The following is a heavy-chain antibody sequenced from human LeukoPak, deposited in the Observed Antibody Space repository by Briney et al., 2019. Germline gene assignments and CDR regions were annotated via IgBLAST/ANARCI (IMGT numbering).Heavy chain of an antibody. Sequence: GGSLRLSCAASGFTFSSYAMTWVRQAPGKGLEWVSGISGSGGSTYYADSVKGRFTISRDNSKNTLYLQMNSLRAEDTAVYYCAKEGVGYYDSSGYLYWGQGTLVTVSS. CDR2: ISGSGGST. CDR3: AKEGVGYYDSSGYLY. J-gene: IGHJ4*02. D-gene: IGHD3-22*01. V-gene: IGHV3-23*01. CDR1: GFTFSSYA.